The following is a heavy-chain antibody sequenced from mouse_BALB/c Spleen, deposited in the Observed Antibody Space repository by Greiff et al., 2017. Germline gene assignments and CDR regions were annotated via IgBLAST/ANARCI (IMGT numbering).Heavy chain of an antibody. CDR1: GFTFSSYG. Sequence: EVQLVESGGDLVKPGGSLKLSCAASGFTFSSYGMSWVRQTPDKRLEWVATISSGGSYTYYPESVKGRFTISGDNAKNTLYLQMSSLKSEDTAMYYCARQGGATYYRYALAYWGQGTLVTVSA. CDR3: ARQGGATYYRYALAY. V-gene: IGHV5-6*01. J-gene: IGHJ3*01. CDR2: ISSGGSYT. D-gene: IGHD2-14*01.